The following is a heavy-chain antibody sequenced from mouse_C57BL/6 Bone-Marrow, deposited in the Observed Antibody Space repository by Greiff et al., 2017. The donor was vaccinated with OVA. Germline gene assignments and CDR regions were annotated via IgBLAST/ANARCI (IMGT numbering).Heavy chain of an antibody. V-gene: IGHV5-12*01. CDR1: GFTFSDFY. J-gene: IGHJ4*01. CDR2: ISNGGGST. Sequence: EVQLVESGGGLVQPGGSLKLSCAASGFTFSDFYMYWIRQTPEKRLEWVAYISNGGGSTYYPDTVKGRFTLSRDNAKNTLYLQMSRLKSEDTAMYYCARLDAMDYWGQGTSVTVSS. CDR3: ARLDAMDY.